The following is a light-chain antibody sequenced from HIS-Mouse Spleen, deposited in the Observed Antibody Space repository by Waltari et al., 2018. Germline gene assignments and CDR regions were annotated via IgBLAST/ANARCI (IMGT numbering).Light chain of an antibody. CDR3: NTRDSSGNHFVV. J-gene: IGLJ2*01. V-gene: IGLV3-19*01. CDR2: GKN. Sequence: SSELTQDPAVSVALGQTVRITCQGDSLRSYYASWYQQKPGQAPVLVIYGKNNRPSGIPDRFTGSSSGNTASLTITGGQAGDEADYYCNTRDSSGNHFVVFGGGTKLTVL. CDR1: SLRSYY.